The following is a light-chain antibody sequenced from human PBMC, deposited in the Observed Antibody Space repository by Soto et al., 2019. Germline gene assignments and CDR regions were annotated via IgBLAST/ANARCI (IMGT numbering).Light chain of an antibody. V-gene: IGKV3-15*01. J-gene: IGKJ1*01. CDR2: ATS. Sequence: VVLTQSPATLSLSPGERATLCCRASQSVRTSLAWYQHKPGQAPRLLVFATSARATGVPDRFRGSRSGTDSTLTISSLQPEDSATYYCHQYYNRPPWTFGQGTKVDIK. CDR3: HQYYNRPPWT. CDR1: QSVRTS.